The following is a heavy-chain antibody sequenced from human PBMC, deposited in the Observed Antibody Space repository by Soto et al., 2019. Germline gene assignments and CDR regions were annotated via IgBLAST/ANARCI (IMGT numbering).Heavy chain of an antibody. J-gene: IGHJ4*02. V-gene: IGHV4-30-4*01. CDR2: IYYSGST. Sequence: QVQLQESGPGPVKPSQTLSLTCTVSGGSISGGRFYWSWIRQPPGKGLEWIGFIYYSGSTFYNPSLKSRLTISIDTSKNQFSLKLSSVTAADTAVYYCARGFNDRGLTHDNWGQGTLVTVSS. CDR3: ARGFNDRGLTHDN. D-gene: IGHD3-10*02. CDR1: GGSISGGRFY.